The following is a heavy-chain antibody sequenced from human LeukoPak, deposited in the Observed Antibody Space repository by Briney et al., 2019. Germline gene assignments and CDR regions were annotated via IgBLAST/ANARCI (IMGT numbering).Heavy chain of an antibody. CDR3: ARVLRSGSYNRFDP. CDR1: GYTFTGYY. D-gene: IGHD3-10*01. Sequence: ASVKVSCKASGYTFTGYYMHWVRQAPGQGLEWMGWINPNSGGTNYAQKFQGRVTMTRDTSISTAYMELSRLRSDDTAVYYCARVLRSGSYNRFDPWDQGTLVTVSS. CDR2: INPNSGGT. J-gene: IGHJ5*02. V-gene: IGHV1-2*02.